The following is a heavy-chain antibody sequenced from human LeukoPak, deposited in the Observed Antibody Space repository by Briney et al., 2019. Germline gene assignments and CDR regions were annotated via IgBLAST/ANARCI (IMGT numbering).Heavy chain of an antibody. D-gene: IGHD1-14*01. CDR1: GYTFTSYY. Sequence: ASVKVSCKAAGYTFTSYYMHWVRQALGQGLEWMGIINPSGGSTSYAQKFQGRVTMTRDTSTSTVYMELSSLRSEDTAVYYCARDQVSYGMDVWGQGTTVTVSS. J-gene: IGHJ6*02. V-gene: IGHV1-46*01. CDR3: ARDQVSYGMDV. CDR2: INPSGGST.